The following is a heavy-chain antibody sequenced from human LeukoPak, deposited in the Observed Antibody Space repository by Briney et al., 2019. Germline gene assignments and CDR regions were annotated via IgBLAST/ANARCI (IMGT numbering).Heavy chain of an antibody. D-gene: IGHD1-26*01. V-gene: IGHV3-7*01. CDR1: GFTFSSYW. CDR2: IKQDGSEK. CDR3: ASEDGGGRWELPFDY. J-gene: IGHJ4*02. Sequence: GGSLRLSCAASGFTFSSYWMSWVRQAPGKGLEWVANIKQDGSEKYYVDSVKGRFTISRDNSKNTLYLEVNCLRAEDTAVYYCASEDGGGRWELPFDYWGQGTLVTVSS.